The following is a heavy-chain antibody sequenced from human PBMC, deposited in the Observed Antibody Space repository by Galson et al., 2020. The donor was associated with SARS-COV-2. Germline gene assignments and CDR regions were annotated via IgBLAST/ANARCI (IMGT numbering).Heavy chain of an antibody. CDR1: GFTFSSYA. J-gene: IGHJ6*02. CDR3: AREQHYYYDSSGYHNGMDV. D-gene: IGHD3-22*01. Sequence: PGGSLRLSCAASGFTFSSYAMHWVRQAPGKGLEWVAVISYDGSNKYYADSVKGRFTISRDNSKNTLYLQMNSLRAEDTAVYYCAREQHYYYDSSGYHNGMDVWGQGTTVTVSS. CDR2: ISYDGSNK. V-gene: IGHV3-30-3*01.